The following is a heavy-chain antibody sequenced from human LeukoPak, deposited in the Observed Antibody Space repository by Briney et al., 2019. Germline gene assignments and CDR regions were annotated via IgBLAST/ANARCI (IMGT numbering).Heavy chain of an antibody. D-gene: IGHD3-3*01. CDR1: GNYW. V-gene: IGHV3-74*01. J-gene: IGHJ1*01. CDR2: INSDGSWT. Sequence: GGSLRLSCAASGNYWMHWVRQAPGKGLVWVSHINSDGSWTSYADSVKGRFTTSRDNAKNTFYLQMNSLRVEDTAVYYCLLIILGGSSQHWGQGTLVTVSS. CDR3: LLIILGGSSQH.